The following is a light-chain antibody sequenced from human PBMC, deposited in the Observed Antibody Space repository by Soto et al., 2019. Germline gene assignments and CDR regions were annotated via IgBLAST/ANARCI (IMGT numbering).Light chain of an antibody. CDR2: GAS. CDR3: QQYNNWPRT. CDR1: QSVSSN. J-gene: IGKJ1*01. Sequence: EIAMTQSPATLSVSPGERVTLSCRASQSVSSNLAWYQQKPGQAPRLLIYGASTRATGIPARFSGSGSGTEFTLTISSLQSGDFVVYYCQQYNNWPRTFGQGTKV. V-gene: IGKV3-15*01.